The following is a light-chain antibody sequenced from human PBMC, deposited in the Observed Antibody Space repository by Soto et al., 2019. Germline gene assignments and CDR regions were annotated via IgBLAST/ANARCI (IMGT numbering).Light chain of an antibody. J-gene: IGKJ1*01. CDR2: GAS. V-gene: IGKV3-15*01. CDR1: QSVRSN. CDR3: QQYNNWPPT. Sequence: EIVMTQSPATLSASPGERATLSCRASQSVRSNLAWYQQKPGQAPRLLIYGASTRATGIPARFSGSGSGTEFTLSIGSLQSEDVAVYYCQQYNNWPPTFGQGTKVDIK.